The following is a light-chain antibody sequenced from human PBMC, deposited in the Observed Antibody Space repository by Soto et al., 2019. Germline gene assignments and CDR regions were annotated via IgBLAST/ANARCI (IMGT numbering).Light chain of an antibody. CDR1: QSVSSSY. V-gene: IGKV3-20*01. CDR3: HQYGISPTT. CDR2: GTS. Sequence: EIVLTQSPGTLSLSPGERATLSCRASQSVSSSYLAWYQQKPGQAPRFLIYGTSSRATGIPDRFSGSGSGTDFSLTISRLEPEDFAVYYCHQYGISPTTLGHGTKVEIK. J-gene: IGKJ1*01.